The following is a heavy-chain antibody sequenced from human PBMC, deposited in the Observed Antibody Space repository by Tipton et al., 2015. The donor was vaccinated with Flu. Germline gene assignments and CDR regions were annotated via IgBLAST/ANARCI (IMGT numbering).Heavy chain of an antibody. CDR2: IFHTGST. J-gene: IGHJ5*02. CDR1: GHSISSDYY. CDR3: VRRDYSNYVSDPKSWFDP. D-gene: IGHD4-11*01. V-gene: IGHV4-38-2*02. Sequence: TLSLTCTISGHSISSDYYWGWIRQSPGKGLEWIGNIFHTGSTYHNPSLKSRVTISIDTSKNQFSLKMKTVTAADKAVYYCVRRDYSNYVSDPKSWFDPWGQGIPVTVSS.